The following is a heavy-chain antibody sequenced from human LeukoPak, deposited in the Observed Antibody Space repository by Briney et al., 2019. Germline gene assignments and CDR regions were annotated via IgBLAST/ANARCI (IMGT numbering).Heavy chain of an antibody. Sequence: PSQTLSLTCTVSGGSISSGDYYWSWIRQPPGKGLDWIGNINYSGSTYYNPSLKSRVTISVDTSKNQFSLKLSSVTAADTAVYYCARVYDSSGYYYNYYFDYWGQGTLVTVSS. CDR2: INYSGST. CDR3: ARVYDSSGYYYNYYFDY. V-gene: IGHV4-30-4*08. CDR1: GGSISSGDYY. D-gene: IGHD3-22*01. J-gene: IGHJ4*02.